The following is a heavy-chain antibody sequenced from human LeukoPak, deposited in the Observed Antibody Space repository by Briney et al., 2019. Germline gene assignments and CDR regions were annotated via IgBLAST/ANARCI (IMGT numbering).Heavy chain of an antibody. CDR3: ARTRAGNDFLSAFYAFDI. Sequence: SETLSLTCAVYSGSLSSYYWSWIRQPPGKGLEWIGEINLSGSTNNNPCLKSRVTVLVDASKNQFSLKLSSLTAADSAVYYCARTRAGNDFLSAFYAFDIWGQGAMVTVSS. V-gene: IGHV4-34*01. J-gene: IGHJ3*02. CDR1: SGSLSSYY. D-gene: IGHD3-3*01. CDR2: INLSGST.